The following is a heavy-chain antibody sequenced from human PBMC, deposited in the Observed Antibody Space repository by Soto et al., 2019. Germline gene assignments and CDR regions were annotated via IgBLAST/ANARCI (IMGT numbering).Heavy chain of an antibody. CDR1: GYTLTELS. J-gene: IGHJ4*02. D-gene: IGHD6-6*01. V-gene: IGHV1-24*01. CDR2: FDPEDGET. Sequence: GASVKVSCKVSGYTLTELSMHWVRQAPGKGLEWMGGFDPEDGETIYAQKFQGRVTMTEDTSTDTAYMELSSLRSEDTAVYYCATWAYSSSSFEAEYYSHHWGQRTLATV. CDR3: ATWAYSSSSFEAEYYSHH.